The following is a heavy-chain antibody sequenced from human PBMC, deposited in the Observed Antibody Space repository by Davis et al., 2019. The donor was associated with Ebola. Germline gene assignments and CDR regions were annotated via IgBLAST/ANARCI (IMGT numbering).Heavy chain of an antibody. CDR1: GFSFSDAW. J-gene: IGHJ4*02. CDR3: TTGDYWSGFPPLDY. CDR2: IKAKADCWTA. Sequence: GESLKTPCTTSGFSFSDAWLTWVRKAPGKGLEWVGRIKAKADCWTADYASPVRGRFFIPRDDSKKTLWLQMNSLNREDTAVYYCTTGDYWSGFPPLDYWGQGTLVSVSS. D-gene: IGHD3-3*01. V-gene: IGHV3-15*01.